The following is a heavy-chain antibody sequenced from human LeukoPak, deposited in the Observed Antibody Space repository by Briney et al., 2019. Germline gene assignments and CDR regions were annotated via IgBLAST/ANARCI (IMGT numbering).Heavy chain of an antibody. CDR2: IKQDGSEK. J-gene: IGHJ3*02. Sequence: GGSLRLSCAASGFTFSSYWMTWVRQAPGKGLEWVANIKQDGSEKYYVDSVKGRFTISRDNAKNSLYLQMNSLRAEDTAVYFCARDGITGTVAFDIWGQGTMVTVSS. D-gene: IGHD1-20*01. CDR3: ARDGITGTVAFDI. V-gene: IGHV3-7*01. CDR1: GFTFSSYW.